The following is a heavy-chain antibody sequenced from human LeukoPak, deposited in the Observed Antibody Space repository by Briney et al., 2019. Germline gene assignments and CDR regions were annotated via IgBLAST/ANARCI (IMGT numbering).Heavy chain of an antibody. CDR1: GYSFTSYW. V-gene: IGHV5-51*01. CDR3: ARAVSGYSYGFLY. CDR2: IYPGDSDT. Sequence: GESLKISCKGSGYSFTSYWIGWVRQMPGKGLEWMGIIYPGDSDTRYSPSFQGQVTISADKSISTAYLQWSSLKAADTAVYYCARAVSGYSYGFLYWGQGTLVTVSS. D-gene: IGHD5-18*01. J-gene: IGHJ4*02.